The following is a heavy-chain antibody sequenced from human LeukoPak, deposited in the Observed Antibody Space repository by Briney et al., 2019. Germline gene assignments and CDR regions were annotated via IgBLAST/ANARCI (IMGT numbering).Heavy chain of an antibody. CDR3: ARVVGSSSYPFDY. J-gene: IGHJ4*02. Sequence: GGSLRLSCAASRFTFSSYWMHWVRQAPGKGLVWVSHINSDGSSTSYADSVKGRFTISRDNAKNTLYLQMNSLRAEDTAVYYCARVVGSSSYPFDYWGQGTLVTVSS. D-gene: IGHD6-13*01. CDR1: RFTFSSYW. V-gene: IGHV3-74*01. CDR2: INSDGSST.